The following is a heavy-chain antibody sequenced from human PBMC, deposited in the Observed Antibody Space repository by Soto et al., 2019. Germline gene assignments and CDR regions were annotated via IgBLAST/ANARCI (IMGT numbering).Heavy chain of an antibody. CDR1: GFRFWTYS. V-gene: IGHV3-23*01. J-gene: IGHJ3*01. Sequence: EMKLLESGGGLVQPGGSLRLSCAASGFRFWTYSMSWVRQAPRKGLEWVSGISGSGAATYYTESVKGRFTVSRDNSKDTLFLQMNTLRVEDTAVYYCATTRLYDNNDYHRDGFDVWGPGTVVTVSS. CDR3: ATTRLYDNNDYHRDGFDV. CDR2: ISGSGAAT. D-gene: IGHD3-22*01.